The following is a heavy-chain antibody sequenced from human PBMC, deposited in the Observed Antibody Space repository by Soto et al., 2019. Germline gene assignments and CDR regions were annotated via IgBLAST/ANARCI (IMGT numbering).Heavy chain of an antibody. D-gene: IGHD1-26*01. CDR2: IYYSGST. J-gene: IGHJ4*02. V-gene: IGHV4-31*03. Sequence: PSETLSLTCTVSGGSISSGGYYWSWIRQHPGKGLEWIGYIYYSGSTYYNPSLKSRVTISVDTSKNQFSLKLSSVTAADTAVYYCARDGRGSYYGAGIDYWGQGTLVTVSS. CDR1: GGSISSGGYY. CDR3: ARDGRGSYYGAGIDY.